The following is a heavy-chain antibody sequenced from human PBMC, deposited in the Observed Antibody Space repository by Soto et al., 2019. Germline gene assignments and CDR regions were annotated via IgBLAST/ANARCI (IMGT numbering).Heavy chain of an antibody. CDR3: ARGGPVLRYFDWLTLSEY. J-gene: IGHJ4*02. D-gene: IGHD3-9*01. Sequence: KGLEWIGEINHSGSTNYNPSLKSRVTISVDTSKNQFSLKLSSVTAADTAVYYCARGGPVLRYFDWLTLSEYWGQRSLVPGFS. CDR2: INHSGST. V-gene: IGHV4-34*01.